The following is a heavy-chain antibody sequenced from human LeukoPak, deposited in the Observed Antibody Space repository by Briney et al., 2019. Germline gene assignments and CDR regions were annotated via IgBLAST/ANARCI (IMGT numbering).Heavy chain of an antibody. Sequence: GGSLRLSCATSGFTFSNAWMNWVRQAPGKGLEWVGRIRSNSDGGTIDYAAPVKGRFTLSRDDSKTTLYLQMNSLQTEDTAVYYCATDFYDSTWGQGALVTVSS. CDR3: ATDFYDST. CDR1: GFTFSNAW. CDR2: IRSNSDGGTI. V-gene: IGHV3-15*07. D-gene: IGHD3-22*01. J-gene: IGHJ5*02.